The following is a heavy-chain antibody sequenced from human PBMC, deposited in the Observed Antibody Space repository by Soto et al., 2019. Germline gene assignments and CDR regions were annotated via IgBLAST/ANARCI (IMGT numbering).Heavy chain of an antibody. J-gene: IGHJ3*02. CDR2: ISAYNGNT. Sequence: RASVKVSCKASGYTFTSCGISWVRQAPGQGLEWMGWISAYNGNTNYAQKLQGRVTMTTDTSTSTAYMELRSLRSDDTAVYYCARDWDSGWYPAAFDIWGQGTMVTVSS. V-gene: IGHV1-18*01. D-gene: IGHD6-19*01. CDR3: ARDWDSGWYPAAFDI. CDR1: GYTFTSCG.